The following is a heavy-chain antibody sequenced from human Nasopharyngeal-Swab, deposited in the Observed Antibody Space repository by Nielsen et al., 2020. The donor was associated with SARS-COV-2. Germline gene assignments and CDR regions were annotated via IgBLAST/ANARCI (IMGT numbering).Heavy chain of an antibody. Sequence: GESLKISCAASGFAISSNYMSWVRQAPGKGLEWVSVIYSDGNTYYADSVEGRFTISRHHSKNTLYLQMNSLRPEDTALYYCAAIATPRDLFAFDIWGQGTMVAVSS. J-gene: IGHJ3*02. D-gene: IGHD2-21*01. CDR1: GFAISSNY. CDR3: AAIATPRDLFAFDI. CDR2: IYSDGNT. V-gene: IGHV3-53*04.